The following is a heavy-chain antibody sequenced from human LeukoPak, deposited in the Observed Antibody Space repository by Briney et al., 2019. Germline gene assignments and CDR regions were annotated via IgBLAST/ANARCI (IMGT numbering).Heavy chain of an antibody. CDR1: GGSISSYY. Sequence: PSETLSLTCTVSGGSISSYYWSWIRQPPGKGLEWIGSIYYSGSTYYNPSLKSRVTISVDTSKNQFSLKLSSVTAADTAVYYCASHCSSTSCYLYGMDVWGQGTTVTVSS. CDR2: IYYSGST. CDR3: ASHCSSTSCYLYGMDV. D-gene: IGHD2-2*01. V-gene: IGHV4-59*05. J-gene: IGHJ6*02.